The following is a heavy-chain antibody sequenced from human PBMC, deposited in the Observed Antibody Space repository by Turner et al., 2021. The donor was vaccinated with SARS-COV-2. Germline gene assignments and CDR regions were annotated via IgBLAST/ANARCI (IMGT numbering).Heavy chain of an antibody. D-gene: IGHD2-2*02. CDR2: INPNSGGT. CDR3: ARSIVVVPAAISY. V-gene: IGHV1-2*02. Sequence: QVQLVQSGAEVKKPGASVKVSCKASGYTFTGYYMHWVRQAPGQGLEWMGWINPNSGGTNDAQKFQGRVTMTRDMSISTAYMELSRLRSDDTAVYYCARSIVVVPAAISYWGQGTLVTVSS. CDR1: GYTFTGYY. J-gene: IGHJ4*02.